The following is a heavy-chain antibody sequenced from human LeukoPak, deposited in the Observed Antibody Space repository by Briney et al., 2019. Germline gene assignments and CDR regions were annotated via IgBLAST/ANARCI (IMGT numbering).Heavy chain of an antibody. CDR3: ARSITMVRGVVNWFDP. CDR2: ISAYNGNT. J-gene: IGHJ5*02. D-gene: IGHD3-10*01. CDR1: GYTFTIYG. V-gene: IGHV1-18*01. Sequence: ASVNVSCKASGYTFTIYGISWVRQAPGQGLELMGWISAYNGNTNYAQKLQGRVTMTTDTSTSTAYMELRSLRSDDTAVYYCARSITMVRGVVNWFDPWGQGTLVTVSS.